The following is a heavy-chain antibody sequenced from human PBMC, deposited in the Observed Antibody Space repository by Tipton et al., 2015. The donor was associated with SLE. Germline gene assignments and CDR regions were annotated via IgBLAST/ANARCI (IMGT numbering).Heavy chain of an antibody. Sequence: SLRLSCAASGFTFSDYYMSWIRQAPGKGLEYISYISSSSTYTNYADSVKGRFTISRDNAKNSLYLQMNSLRGDDTAVYYCARGRGSGSYYSRLYFDLWGRGTLVTVSS. CDR1: GFTFSDYY. D-gene: IGHD3-10*01. CDR2: ISSSSTYT. V-gene: IGHV3-11*05. J-gene: IGHJ2*01. CDR3: ARGRGSGSYYSRLYFDL.